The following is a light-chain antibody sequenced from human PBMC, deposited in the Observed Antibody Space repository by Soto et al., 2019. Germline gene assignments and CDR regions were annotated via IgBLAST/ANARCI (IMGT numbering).Light chain of an antibody. V-gene: IGLV2-14*03. J-gene: IGLJ2*01. CDR1: SSDVGAYNY. CDR3: SSYTTNNNGV. CDR2: DVS. Sequence: QSALTQPASVSGSPGQSITISCIGTSSDVGAYNYVSWYQQHPGKPPKVMIYDVSHRPSGVSNRFSGSKSGNTASLTISGLQAEDEADYYCSSYTTNNNGVFGGGTKVTVL.